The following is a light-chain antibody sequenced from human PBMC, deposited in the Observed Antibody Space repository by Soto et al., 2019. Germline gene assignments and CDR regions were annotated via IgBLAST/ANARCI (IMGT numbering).Light chain of an antibody. CDR3: CSYAGTYSWG. Sequence: QSALTQPRSVSGSPGQSVTISCTGSSSDVGAYNYVSWYQHHPGKAPKVMIFDVSERPSGVPDRFSGSKSGNTASLTISGLHAEDEGDYYCCSYAGTYSWGFGGGTQLTVL. CDR1: SSDVGAYNY. V-gene: IGLV2-11*01. J-gene: IGLJ3*02. CDR2: DVS.